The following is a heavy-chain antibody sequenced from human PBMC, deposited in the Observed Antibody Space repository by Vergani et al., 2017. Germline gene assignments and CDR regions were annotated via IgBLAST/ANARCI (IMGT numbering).Heavy chain of an antibody. Sequence: ELQLVESGGGLVQPAGSLILFCAASGSTVCGNYMTWFRQAPGKGLEWVSHIYSGDETYYADSVKGRVTISRDTSKNTLHLQINNLRVEDTAVYYCSRGKYYGSGNYVDPWGQGTLVTVSS. CDR1: GSTVCGNY. J-gene: IGHJ5*02. CDR2: IYSGDET. D-gene: IGHD3-10*01. CDR3: SRGKYYGSGNYVDP. V-gene: IGHV3-66*02.